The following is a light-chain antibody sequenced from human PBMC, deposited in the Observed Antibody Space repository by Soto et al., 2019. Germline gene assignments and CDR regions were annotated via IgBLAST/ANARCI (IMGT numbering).Light chain of an antibody. J-gene: IGKJ1*01. CDR3: QQYGSSGT. CDR1: QSVSNNY. CDR2: GAS. V-gene: IGKV3-20*01. Sequence: EIVLTQSPCTLSLSPGERATLSCRASQSVSNNYLAWYQQKPGQAPRLLIYGASNRATGIPARFSGSGSGTDFTLTISRLEPEDFAVYYCQQYGSSGTFGQGTKVDIK.